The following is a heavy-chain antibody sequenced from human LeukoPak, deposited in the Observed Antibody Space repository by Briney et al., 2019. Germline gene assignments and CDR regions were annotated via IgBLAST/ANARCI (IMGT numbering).Heavy chain of an antibody. V-gene: IGHV1-18*01. J-gene: IGHJ3*02. CDR1: GYTFHTYD. CDR2: IRSQNGAT. CDR3: ARVGRSGSPGAFDI. D-gene: IGHD1-26*01. Sequence: ASVKASCRASGYTFHTYDITWVRQAPGQGLEWMGWIRSQNGATNYAQKLQGRFTMTTDASTSTVHMELRSLRSDDTAVYYCARVGRSGSPGAFDIWGQGTMVIVSA.